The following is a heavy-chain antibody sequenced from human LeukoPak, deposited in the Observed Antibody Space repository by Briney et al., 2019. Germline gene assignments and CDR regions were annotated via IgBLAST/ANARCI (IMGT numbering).Heavy chain of an antibody. Sequence: GGSLRLSCAASGFIFSNYAMSWVRQAPGKGLEWVSAISGSGGRIYYADSVKGRFTISRDNSKNTLYLQMNSLRAEDTAVYYCANLLAYSSGWDYFDYWGQGTLVTVSS. V-gene: IGHV3-23*01. J-gene: IGHJ4*02. CDR1: GFIFSNYA. CDR2: ISGSGGRI. D-gene: IGHD6-19*01. CDR3: ANLLAYSSGWDYFDY.